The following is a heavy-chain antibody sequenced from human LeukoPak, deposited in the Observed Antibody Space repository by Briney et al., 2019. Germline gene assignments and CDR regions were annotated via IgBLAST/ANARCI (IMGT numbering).Heavy chain of an antibody. CDR3: ATSKTIAAAGNFDN. CDR1: GFTFSSYA. Sequence: GGSLRLACAASGFTFSSYAMNWVRQAPGEGLEWVSIISGTGGSTYYADSVKGRFTISRDSSKNTLYLQVNSLRAEDTAVYYCATSKTIAAAGNFDNWGQGTLVTVSS. CDR2: ISGTGGST. V-gene: IGHV3-23*01. D-gene: IGHD6-13*01. J-gene: IGHJ4*02.